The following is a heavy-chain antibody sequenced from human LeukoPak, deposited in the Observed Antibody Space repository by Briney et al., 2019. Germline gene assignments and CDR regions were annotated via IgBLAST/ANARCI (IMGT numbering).Heavy chain of an antibody. D-gene: IGHD6-6*01. CDR2: IDPSDSYT. Sequence: GVSLQISCQGSGYTFPSFWITWVRPMPGKGLEWMGMIDPSDSYTSYSPSFQGHVTISADKSITTAYLQWSSLKASDTALYYCARQGYTRSSYDFWGQGTLVTVSS. CDR3: ARQGYTRSSYDF. V-gene: IGHV5-10-1*01. CDR1: GYTFPSFW. J-gene: IGHJ4*02.